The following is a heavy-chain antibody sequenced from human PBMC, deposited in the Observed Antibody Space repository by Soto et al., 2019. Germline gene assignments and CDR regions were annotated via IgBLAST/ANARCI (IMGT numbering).Heavy chain of an antibody. CDR2: IYHTGTT. V-gene: IGHV4-30-2*01. J-gene: IGHJ5*02. CDR1: GGSLNSGGYS. CDR3: ARVPGP. Sequence: SETLSLTCTVSGGSLNSGGYSWTWIRQPPGKGLEWIGFIYHTGTTYYNPSLKSRVTISVDRSKNQFSLKLNSVTAADTAVYYCARVPGPWGQGTLVTVSS.